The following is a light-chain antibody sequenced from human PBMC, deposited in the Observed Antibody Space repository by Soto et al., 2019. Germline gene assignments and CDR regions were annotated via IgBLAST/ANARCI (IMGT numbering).Light chain of an antibody. CDR3: QQRSNWPEIT. CDR2: DAS. J-gene: IGKJ5*01. Sequence: EIVLTQSPATLSLSPGERATLSCRASQSVSSYLAWYQQKPGQAPRLLIYDASNTATGIPARFSGSGSGTDFTLTISSLEPEDFAVYYCQQRSNWPEITFGQGTRLEI. V-gene: IGKV3-11*01. CDR1: QSVSSY.